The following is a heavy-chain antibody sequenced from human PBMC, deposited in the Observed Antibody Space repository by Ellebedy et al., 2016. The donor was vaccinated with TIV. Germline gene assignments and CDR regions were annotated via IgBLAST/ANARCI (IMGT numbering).Heavy chain of an antibody. J-gene: IGHJ4*02. CDR3: ARVEVTLTQQPPLEQWPYFDY. Sequence: GESLKISXAASGFTVSSNYMSWVRQAPGKGLEWVSIIYSGDTTYYADSVKGRFTISRDNAKNTLYLQMNSLRAEDTAVYYCARVEVTLTQQPPLEQWPYFDYWGQGTLVTVSS. CDR1: GFTVSSNY. CDR2: IYSGDTT. V-gene: IGHV3-53*01. D-gene: IGHD6-19*01.